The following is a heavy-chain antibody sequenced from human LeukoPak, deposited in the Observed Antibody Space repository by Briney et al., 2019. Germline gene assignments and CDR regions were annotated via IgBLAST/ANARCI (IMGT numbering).Heavy chain of an antibody. CDR1: GGSISSYY. Sequence: SETLSLTCTVSGGSISSYYWSWTRQPPGKGLEWIGYIYYSGSTNYNPSLKSRVTISVDTSKNQFSLKLSSVTAADTAVYYCARSSYDSSGYYYEEGYFDYWGQGTLVTVSS. V-gene: IGHV4-59*01. J-gene: IGHJ4*02. CDR3: ARSSYDSSGYYYEEGYFDY. D-gene: IGHD3-22*01. CDR2: IYYSGST.